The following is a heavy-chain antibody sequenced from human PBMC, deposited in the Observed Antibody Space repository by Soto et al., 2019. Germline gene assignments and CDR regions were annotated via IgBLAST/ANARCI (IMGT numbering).Heavy chain of an antibody. CDR1: GFTFSNAW. CDR2: IKSKTDGGTT. Sequence: EVQLVESGGGLVKPGGSLRLSCAASGFTFSNAWMNWVRQAPGKGLEWVGRIKSKTDGGTTDYAAPVKGRLTISRDDSKHTLYLQMNSLTTEDTAVYYCTTDNSDVWSGYYQGPFVDYWGQGTLVTVSS. V-gene: IGHV3-15*07. D-gene: IGHD3-3*01. J-gene: IGHJ4*02. CDR3: TTDNSDVWSGYYQGPFVDY.